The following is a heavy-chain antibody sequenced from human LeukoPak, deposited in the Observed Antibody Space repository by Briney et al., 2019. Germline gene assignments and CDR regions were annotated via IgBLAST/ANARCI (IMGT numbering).Heavy chain of an antibody. V-gene: IGHV4-59*01. CDR1: GGSISSYY. J-gene: IGHJ4*02. D-gene: IGHD4-17*01. CDR2: IYYSGST. Sequence: NPSETLSLTCTVSGGSISSYYWSWIRQPPGKGLEWIGYIYYSGSTNYNPSLKSRVTISVDTSENQFSLKLSSVTAADTAVYYCARDLTGYGDYFDYWGQGTLVTVSS. CDR3: ARDLTGYGDYFDY.